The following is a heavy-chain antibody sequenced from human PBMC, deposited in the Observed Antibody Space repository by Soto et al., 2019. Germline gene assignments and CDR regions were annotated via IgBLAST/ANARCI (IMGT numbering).Heavy chain of an antibody. D-gene: IGHD5-12*01. CDR1: GYTLTELS. CDR3: ATSYSGYDTPYYYYYMDV. Sequence: GASVKVSCKVSGYTLTELSMHWVRQAPGKGLEWMGGFDPEDGETIYAQKFQGRATMTEDTSTDTAYMELSSLRSEDTAVYYCATSYSGYDTPYYYYYMDVWGKGTTVTVSS. CDR2: FDPEDGET. J-gene: IGHJ6*03. V-gene: IGHV1-24*01.